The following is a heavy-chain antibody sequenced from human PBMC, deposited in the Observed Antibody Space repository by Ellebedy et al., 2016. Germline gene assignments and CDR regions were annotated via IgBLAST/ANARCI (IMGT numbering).Heavy chain of an antibody. D-gene: IGHD2-15*01. CDR2: MNPNSGNT. CDR1: GHTFTSYD. CDR3: ARNGYCSGGSCYGALSYYYGMDV. J-gene: IGHJ6*02. V-gene: IGHV1-8*01. Sequence: ASVKVSCKASGHTFTSYDINWVRQATGQGLEWMGWMNPNSGNTGYGQKFQGRVTMTRNTSISTAYMELSSLRSEDTAVYYCARNGYCSGGSCYGALSYYYGMDVWGQGTTVTVS.